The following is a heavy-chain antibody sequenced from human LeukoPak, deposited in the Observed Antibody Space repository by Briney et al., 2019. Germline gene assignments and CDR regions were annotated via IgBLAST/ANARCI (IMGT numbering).Heavy chain of an antibody. CDR2: IDPYTGNT. V-gene: IGHV1-2*02. D-gene: IGHD5-12*01. CDR3: AREYSASEH. CDR1: GYTFVGYY. Sequence: ASVKVSCKASGYTFVGYYLHWVGQAPGQGLEWMAWIDPYTGNTHYAQKFQGRITVTRDTSVSTTYMELSWLTSDDTARYYCAREYSASEHWGQGTLVTVSS. J-gene: IGHJ4*02.